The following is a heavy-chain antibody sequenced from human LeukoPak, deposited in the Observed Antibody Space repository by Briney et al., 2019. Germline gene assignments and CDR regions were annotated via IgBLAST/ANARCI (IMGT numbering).Heavy chain of an antibody. Sequence: GESLKISCKGSGYSFSNYWIGWVRQMPGKGLEWMGSIYPGGSDTTYSPTFQGQVTISADKSISTAFLQWSSLKASDTALYYCARSLGGDRRGNFDYWGQGTLVTVSS. J-gene: IGHJ4*02. CDR2: IYPGGSDT. V-gene: IGHV5-51*01. CDR3: ARSLGGDRRGNFDY. CDR1: GYSFSNYW. D-gene: IGHD2-21*02.